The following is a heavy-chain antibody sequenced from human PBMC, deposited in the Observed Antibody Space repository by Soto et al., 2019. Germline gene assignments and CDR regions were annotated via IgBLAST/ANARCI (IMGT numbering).Heavy chain of an antibody. Sequence: GESLRLSCSASVFTFSSYAMSWVRQAPGKGLEWVSAISGSGGSTYYADSVKGRFTISRDNSKNTLYLQMNSLRAEDTAVYYCAKDGGDINIFGVVINYYYYYGMDVWGQGNTVTVSS. CDR2: ISGSGGST. D-gene: IGHD3-3*02. V-gene: IGHV3-23*01. CDR1: VFTFSSYA. CDR3: AKDGGDINIFGVVINYYYYYGMDV. J-gene: IGHJ6*02.